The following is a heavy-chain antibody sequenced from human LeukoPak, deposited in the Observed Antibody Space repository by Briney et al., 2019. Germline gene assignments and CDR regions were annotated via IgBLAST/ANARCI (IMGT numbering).Heavy chain of an antibody. Sequence: SVKVSCKASGGTFSSYAISWVRQAPGQGLEWMGGIIPIFGTANYAQKFQGRVTITADESTSTAYMELSSLISEDTAVYYCAREPDSSGLLRFWGQGTLVTVSS. CDR3: AREPDSSGLLRF. CDR2: IIPIFGTA. D-gene: IGHD3-22*01. CDR1: GGTFSSYA. J-gene: IGHJ4*02. V-gene: IGHV1-69*13.